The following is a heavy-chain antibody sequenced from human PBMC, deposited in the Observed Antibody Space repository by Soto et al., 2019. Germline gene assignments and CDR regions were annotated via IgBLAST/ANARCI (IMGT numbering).Heavy chain of an antibody. V-gene: IGHV3-23*01. D-gene: IGHD6-19*01. J-gene: IGHJ4*02. CDR1: GFTFTTNA. Sequence: EVQLLESGGGLIQPGGSLRLPCAASGFTFTTNALGGFGQPPGKGLGWVSVMSNSGDLTYYAASVKGRFTISRDNAANTLYLQMSSLRADDTAVYYCAKDAARTSGWYYFDYWGQGTLVTVSS. CDR3: AKDAARTSGWYYFDY. CDR2: MSNSGDLT.